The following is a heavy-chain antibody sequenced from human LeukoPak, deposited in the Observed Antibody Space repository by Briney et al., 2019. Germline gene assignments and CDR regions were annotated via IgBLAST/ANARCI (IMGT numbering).Heavy chain of an antibody. Sequence: PSETLSLTCTVSGGSISSGDYYWSWIRQPPGKGLEWIGYIYYSGSTYYNPSLKSRVTMSVDTSKNQFSLKLSSVTAADTAVYYCARVVKASGTYYYDSSGYYFDYWGQGTLVTVSS. CDR2: IYYSGST. CDR3: ARVVKASGTYYYDSSGYYFDY. CDR1: GGSISSGDYY. D-gene: IGHD3-22*01. J-gene: IGHJ4*02. V-gene: IGHV4-30-4*08.